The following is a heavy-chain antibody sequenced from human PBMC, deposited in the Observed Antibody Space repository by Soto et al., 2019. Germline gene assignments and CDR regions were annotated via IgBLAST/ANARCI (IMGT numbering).Heavy chain of an antibody. CDR1: GYSFTSYW. J-gene: IGHJ3*02. CDR3: AVPSGEWQTIAGEDI. V-gene: IGHV5-51*01. D-gene: IGHD3-10*01. Sequence: PGESLKISCKGSGYSFTSYWIGWVRQMPGKGLEWMGIIYPGDSDTRYSPSFQGQVTISADRSISTAYLQWSSLKASDTAMYYCAVPSGEWQTIAGEDIWGQGTMVTVSS. CDR2: IYPGDSDT.